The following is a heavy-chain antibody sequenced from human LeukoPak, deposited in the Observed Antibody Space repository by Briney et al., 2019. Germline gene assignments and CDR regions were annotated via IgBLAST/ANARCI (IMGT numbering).Heavy chain of an antibody. D-gene: IGHD5-24*01. CDR3: ARMEMATAIFDY. CDR1: GGTFSSYA. Sequence: ASVKVSCKASGGTFSSYAISWVRQAPGQGLEWMGWISAYNGNTNYAQNLQGRVTMTTDTSTSTAYMELRSLRSDDTAMYYCARMEMATAIFDYWGQGTLVTVSS. J-gene: IGHJ4*02. CDR2: ISAYNGNT. V-gene: IGHV1-18*01.